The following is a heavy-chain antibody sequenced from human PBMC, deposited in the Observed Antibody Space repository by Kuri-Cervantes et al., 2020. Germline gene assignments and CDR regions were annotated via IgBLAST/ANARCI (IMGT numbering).Heavy chain of an antibody. CDR2: IVPILGTT. Sequence: SVKVSCKTSGGTFRSYAINWVRQAPGRGLEWMGGIVPILGTTDYAQKFQGRVTITADESTSTAYMELRSLRSGDTAVYYCAREAHLDLWGSYRLDYWGQGTLVTSPQ. V-gene: IGHV1-69*13. J-gene: IGHJ4*02. CDR1: GGTFRSYA. D-gene: IGHD3-16*02. CDR3: AREAHLDLWGSYRLDY.